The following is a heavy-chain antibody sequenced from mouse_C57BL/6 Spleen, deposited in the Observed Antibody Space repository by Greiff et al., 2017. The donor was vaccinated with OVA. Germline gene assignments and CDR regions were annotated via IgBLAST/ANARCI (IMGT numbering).Heavy chain of an antibody. Sequence: DVKLQESGGGLVKPGGSLKLSCAASGFTFSDYGMHWVRQAPEKGLEWVAYISSGSSTIYYADTVKGRFTISRDNAKNTLFLQMTSLRSEDTAMYYCARAYGMDYWGQGTSVTVSS. D-gene: IGHD1-1*01. V-gene: IGHV5-17*01. J-gene: IGHJ4*01. CDR2: ISSGSSTI. CDR3: ARAYGMDY. CDR1: GFTFSDYG.